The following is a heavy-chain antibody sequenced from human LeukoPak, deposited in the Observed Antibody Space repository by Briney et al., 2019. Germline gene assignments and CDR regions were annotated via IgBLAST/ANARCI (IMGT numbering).Heavy chain of an antibody. CDR2: LYPDGRK. V-gene: IGHV3-66*01. D-gene: IGHD4-17*01. CDR3: ARTLVATGTDAFDI. Sequence: GGSLRLSCAASGFTVSSNYMSWVRQAPGKGLEWVSVLYPDGRKFYADSVKGKFNIYRDNPKNTLYVQMHSLRGEDTALYYCARTLVATGTDAFDIWGQGTLVTVSS. J-gene: IGHJ3*02. CDR1: GFTVSSNY.